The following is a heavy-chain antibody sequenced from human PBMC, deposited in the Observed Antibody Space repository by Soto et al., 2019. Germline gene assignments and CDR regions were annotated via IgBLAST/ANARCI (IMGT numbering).Heavy chain of an antibody. J-gene: IGHJ4*02. V-gene: IGHV1-8*02. CDR1: GGTFSSYA. CDR3: ARANSLTVTTDY. CDR2: IIPIFGNT. Sequence: ASVKVSCKASGGTFSSYAISWVRQAPGQGLEWMGGIIPIFGNTGYAQKFQGRVTMTRNTSISTAYMELSSLRSEDTAVYYCARANSLTVTTDYWGQGTLVTVSS. D-gene: IGHD4-4*01.